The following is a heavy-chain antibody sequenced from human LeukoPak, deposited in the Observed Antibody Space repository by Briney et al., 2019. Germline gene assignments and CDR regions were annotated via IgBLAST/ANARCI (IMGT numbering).Heavy chain of an antibody. V-gene: IGHV1-24*01. CDR1: GYTLTELS. CDR3: ATGLPITMVRGVPSYYYYYMDV. CDR2: FDPEDGET. D-gene: IGHD3-10*01. J-gene: IGHJ6*03. Sequence: ASVTVSCKVSGYTLTELSMHWVRQAPGKGLEWMGGFDPEDGETIYAQKFQGRVTMTEDTSTDTAYMELSSLRSEDTAVYYCATGLPITMVRGVPSYYYYYMDVWGKGTTVTISS.